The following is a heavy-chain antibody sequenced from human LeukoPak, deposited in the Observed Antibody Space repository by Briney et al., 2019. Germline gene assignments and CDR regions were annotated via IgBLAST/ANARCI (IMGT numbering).Heavy chain of an antibody. CDR3: ARGIAARPNWFDP. Sequence: GGSLRLSCAASGFTFSSYSMTWVRQAPGQGLEWVSSISSSSSYIYYADSVKGRFTISRDNAKNSLYLQMNSLRAEDTAVYYCARGIAARPNWFDPWGQGTLVTVSS. CDR2: ISSSSSYI. CDR1: GFTFSSYS. J-gene: IGHJ5*02. V-gene: IGHV3-21*01. D-gene: IGHD6-6*01.